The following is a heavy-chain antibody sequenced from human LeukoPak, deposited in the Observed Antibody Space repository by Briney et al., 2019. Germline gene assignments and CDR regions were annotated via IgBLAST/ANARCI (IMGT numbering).Heavy chain of an antibody. V-gene: IGHV4-39*01. D-gene: IGHD2-15*01. Sequence: SETLSLTCTVSGGSISSSSYYWGWIRQPPGKGLEWIGSIYYSGSTYYNPSLKSRVTISVDTSKNQFSLKLSSVTAADTAVYYCATSPARCSGGSCHYYYYGMDVWGQGTTVTVSS. CDR3: ATSPARCSGGSCHYYYYGMDV. J-gene: IGHJ6*02. CDR1: GGSISSSSYY. CDR2: IYYSGST.